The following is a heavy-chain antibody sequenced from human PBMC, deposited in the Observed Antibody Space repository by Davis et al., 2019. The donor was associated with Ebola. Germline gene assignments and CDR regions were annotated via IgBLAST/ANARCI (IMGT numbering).Heavy chain of an antibody. CDR1: GFTFDDYA. J-gene: IGHJ4*02. Sequence: GGSLRLSCAASGFTFDDYAMHWVRQAPGKGLEWVSGISWNSGSIGYADSVKGRFTIPRDNAKNSLYLQMNSLRAEDTALYYCAKVSIVGATNPFDYWGQGTLVTVSS. V-gene: IGHV3-9*01. CDR2: ISWNSGSI. CDR3: AKVSIVGATNPFDY. D-gene: IGHD1-26*01.